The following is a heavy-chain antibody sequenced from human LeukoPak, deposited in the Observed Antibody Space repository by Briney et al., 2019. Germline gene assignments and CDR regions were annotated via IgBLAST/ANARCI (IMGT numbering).Heavy chain of an antibody. Sequence: GRSPRLARAASGFTFSSYAMHSVRQATGKGLVWVPAIGTAGDTYYPGSVKGRFTISRENAKNSLYLQMNSLRAGDTAVYYCARGVDTAKDEVYGMDVWGQGTTVTFSS. CDR2: IGTAGDT. J-gene: IGHJ6*02. CDR3: ARGVDTAKDEVYGMDV. D-gene: IGHD5-18*01. CDR1: GFTFSSYA. V-gene: IGHV3-13*01.